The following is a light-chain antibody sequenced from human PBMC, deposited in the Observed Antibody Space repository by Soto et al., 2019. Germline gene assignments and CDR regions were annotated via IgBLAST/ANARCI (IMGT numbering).Light chain of an antibody. CDR2: GAS. J-gene: IGKJ2*01. Sequence: EIVMTQSPATLSVSPGERATLSCRASQSVSSNLAWYQQKPGQAPRLLIYGASTRATGIPARFSGSGSGTEFTITISSLQSEDCAVYYCQQYNNWPPFLGQGTKLEIK. CDR3: QQYNNWPPF. CDR1: QSVSSN. V-gene: IGKV3-15*01.